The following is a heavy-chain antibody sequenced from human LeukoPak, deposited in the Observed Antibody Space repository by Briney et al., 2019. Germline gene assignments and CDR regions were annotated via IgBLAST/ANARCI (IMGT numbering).Heavy chain of an antibody. V-gene: IGHV3-7*01. CDR1: GFTFRSYW. CDR2: IKQDGSEE. D-gene: IGHD5-24*01. Sequence: GGSLRLSCAASGFTFRSYWMSWVRQAPGKGLEWVANIKQDGSEEYYVDSVKGRFTISRDNSKNTLYLQMNSLRAEDTAVYYCARRDDYNYYYYYMDVWGKGTTVTVSS. J-gene: IGHJ6*03. CDR3: ARRDDYNYYYYYMDV.